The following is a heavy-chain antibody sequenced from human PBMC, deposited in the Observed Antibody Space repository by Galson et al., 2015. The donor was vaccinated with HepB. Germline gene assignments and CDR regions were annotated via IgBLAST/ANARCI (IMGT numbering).Heavy chain of an antibody. D-gene: IGHD3-10*01. J-gene: IGHJ4*02. CDR1: GYTFTHYY. Sequence: VKVSCKASGYTFTHYYMHWVRQAPGQGLEWMGRINPNSGGTHYAQKFQGRVTMTRDTSISTAYMELSRLRFDATAVYYCARPCTSGSYRYFDCWGQGTLVTVSS. CDR3: ARPCTSGSYRYFDC. V-gene: IGHV1-2*06. CDR2: INPNSGGT.